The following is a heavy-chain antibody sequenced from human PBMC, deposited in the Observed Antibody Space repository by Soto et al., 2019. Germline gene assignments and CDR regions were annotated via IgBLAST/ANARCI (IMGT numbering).Heavy chain of an antibody. CDR1: GFTFTSSA. Sequence: GASVKVSFTASGFTFTSSAMQWVRQARGQRLEWIGWIVVGSGNTNYAQKFQERVTITRDMSTSTAYMELSSLRSEDTAVYYCAAIVGAPTGLDAFDIWGQGTMVTVSS. V-gene: IGHV1-58*02. D-gene: IGHD1-26*01. CDR2: IVVGSGNT. J-gene: IGHJ3*02. CDR3: AAIVGAPTGLDAFDI.